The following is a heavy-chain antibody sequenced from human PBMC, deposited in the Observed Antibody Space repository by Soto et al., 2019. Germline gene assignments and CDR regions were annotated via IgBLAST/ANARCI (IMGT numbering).Heavy chain of an antibody. D-gene: IGHD3-10*01. V-gene: IGHV4-30-4*01. Sequence: SETLSLTCTVSGGSIRSGDYYWSWFRQPPGKGLESIGYIYYSGSTYYNPSLKSRVTISVDRSKNQFSLKLSSVTAADTAVYYCARAHGSGWGAFDIWGQGTMVTVSS. CDR3: ARAHGSGWGAFDI. J-gene: IGHJ3*02. CDR2: IYYSGST. CDR1: GGSIRSGDYY.